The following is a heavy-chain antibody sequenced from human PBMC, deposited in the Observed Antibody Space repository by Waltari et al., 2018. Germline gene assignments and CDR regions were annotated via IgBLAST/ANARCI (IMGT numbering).Heavy chain of an antibody. CDR2: IIPSFGTA. V-gene: IGHV1-69*12. D-gene: IGHD3-22*01. J-gene: IGHJ3*02. Sequence: QVQLVQSGAEVKKPGSSVKVSCKASGGTFSSYAISWVRQAPGQGLEWLGGIIPSFGTASYAQKFQGRVTITADESTSTAYMELSSLRSEDTAVYYCARGADMIVVVRGAFDIWGQGTMVTVSS. CDR3: ARGADMIVVVRGAFDI. CDR1: GGTFSSYA.